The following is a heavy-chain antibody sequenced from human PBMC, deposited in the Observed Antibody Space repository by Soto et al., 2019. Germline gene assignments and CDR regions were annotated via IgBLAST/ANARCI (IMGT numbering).Heavy chain of an antibody. D-gene: IGHD2-15*01. J-gene: IGHJ4*02. CDR3: AKDRGVSGYCSGGCCPFDY. Sequence: GGSLRLSCAASGFTFGSYAMSWVRQAPGKGLEWVSSISASGGSTYSADSVKGRFTISRDNSKSTLYLQLNSLRAEDTALYYCAKDRGVSGYCSGGCCPFDYWGQGTLVTVSS. CDR2: ISASGGST. V-gene: IGHV3-23*01. CDR1: GFTFGSYA.